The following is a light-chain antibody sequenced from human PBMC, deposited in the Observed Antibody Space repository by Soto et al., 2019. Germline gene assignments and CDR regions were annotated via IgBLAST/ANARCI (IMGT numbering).Light chain of an antibody. CDR3: TSFTSSSTQV. CDR1: SGDVDAFDY. J-gene: IGLJ1*01. CDR2: EVS. Sequence: QSALTQPASVSGSPGQSITISCTGTSGDVDAFDYVSWYQQHPGKAPKLMIFEVSDRPSGVSDRFSGSQSGSTASLTISGLQAEDEADYFCTSFTSSSTQVFGTGTKVTVL. V-gene: IGLV2-14*01.